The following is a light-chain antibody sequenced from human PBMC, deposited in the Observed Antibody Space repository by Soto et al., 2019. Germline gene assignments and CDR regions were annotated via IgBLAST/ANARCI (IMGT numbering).Light chain of an antibody. CDR3: QQYYDWPLT. V-gene: IGKV3-15*01. Sequence: EIVLTQSPATLSLSPGERATLSCRASQSVSNYLAWYQQKPGQAPRLLIYGPSTRATGIPARFSGSGSGTEFTLTISSLQSEDFAVYYCQQYYDWPLTFGGGTKVDIK. CDR1: QSVSNY. J-gene: IGKJ4*01. CDR2: GPS.